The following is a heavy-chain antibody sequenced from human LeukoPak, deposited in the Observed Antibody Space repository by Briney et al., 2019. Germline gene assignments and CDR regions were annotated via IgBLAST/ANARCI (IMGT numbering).Heavy chain of an antibody. CDR2: IHYSGSS. V-gene: IGHV4-59*01. D-gene: IGHD4-17*01. Sequence: SETLSLTCTVSGGSISGYYWSWIRQSPGKGLEWIGYIHYSGSSKHNPSLNSRVTISVDTSKNQFSLKLSSVTAADTAVYYCARLYGDYFDYWGQGTLVTVSS. CDR1: GGSISGYY. CDR3: ARLYGDYFDY. J-gene: IGHJ4*02.